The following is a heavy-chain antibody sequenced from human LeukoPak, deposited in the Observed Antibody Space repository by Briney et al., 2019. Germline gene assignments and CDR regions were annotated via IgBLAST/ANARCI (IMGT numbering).Heavy chain of an antibody. D-gene: IGHD6-19*01. V-gene: IGHV5-51*01. CDR1: GYSFTNYW. CDR2: IFPGDSHT. Sequence: GEPLKISCKASGYSFTNYWIGWVRQTPGKGLEWMGIIFPGDSHTRYSPSFQGQVTISADRSIGTAYLQWSSLKASDTAIYYCARQGSSGHPPKFWGQGTQVTVSS. J-gene: IGHJ4*02. CDR3: ARQGSSGHPPKF.